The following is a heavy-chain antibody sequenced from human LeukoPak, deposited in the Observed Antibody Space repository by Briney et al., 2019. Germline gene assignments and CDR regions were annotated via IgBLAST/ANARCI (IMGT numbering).Heavy chain of an antibody. CDR1: GGSFSGYY. V-gene: IGHV4-34*01. J-gene: IGHJ4*02. CDR3: ARNEMARADFDY. CDR2: INHSGST. Sequence: RPSETLSLTCAVYGGSFSGYYWSWIRQPPGKGLEWIGEINHSGSTNYNPSLKSRVTMSVDTSKNQFSLKLSSVTAADTAVYYCARNEMARADFDYWGQGTLVTVSS. D-gene: IGHD5-24*01.